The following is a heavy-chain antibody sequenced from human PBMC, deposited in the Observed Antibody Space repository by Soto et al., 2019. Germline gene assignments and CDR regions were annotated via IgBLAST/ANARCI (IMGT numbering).Heavy chain of an antibody. D-gene: IGHD6-25*01. CDR1: GYTFTSYY. V-gene: IGHV1-46*01. J-gene: IGHJ6*02. Sequence: ASVKVSCKASGYTFTSYYMHWVRQAPGQGLEWMGIINPSGGSTSYAQKFQGRVTMTRDTSTSTVYMELSSLRSEDTAVYCCARRGRLGPLGGDYYGMDVWGQGTTVTVSS. CDR3: ARRGRLGPLGGDYYGMDV. CDR2: INPSGGST.